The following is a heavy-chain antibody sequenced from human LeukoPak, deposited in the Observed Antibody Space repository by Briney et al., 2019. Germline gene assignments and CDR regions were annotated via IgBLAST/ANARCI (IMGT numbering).Heavy chain of an antibody. D-gene: IGHD3-10*01. CDR3: AGGLWYASGSDY. Sequence: GGSLRLSCAASGFTFNTYSMNWGRQAPGKGLEWVSSITSSSSYIYYADSVKGRFTISRDNAKNSLYLQMNSLRAEDTAVYYCAGGLWYASGSDYWGQGTLVTVSS. V-gene: IGHV3-21*01. J-gene: IGHJ4*02. CDR1: GFTFNTYS. CDR2: ITSSSSYI.